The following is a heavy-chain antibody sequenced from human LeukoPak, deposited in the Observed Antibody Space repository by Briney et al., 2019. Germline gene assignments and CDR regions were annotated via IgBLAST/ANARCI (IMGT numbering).Heavy chain of an antibody. J-gene: IGHJ4*02. V-gene: IGHV1-3*01. Sequence: ASVKVSCMASGYTFTSYAMHWVRQAPGQRLEWMGWINAGNGNTKYSQKFQGRVTITRDTSASTAYMELSSLRSEDTAVYYCARDWFPRVVMTASPFGYWGQGTLVTVSS. CDR2: INAGNGNT. D-gene: IGHD2-21*02. CDR1: GYTFTSYA. CDR3: ARDWFPRVVMTASPFGY.